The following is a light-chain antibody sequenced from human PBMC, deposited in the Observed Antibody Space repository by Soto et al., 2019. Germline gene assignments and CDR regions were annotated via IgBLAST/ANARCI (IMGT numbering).Light chain of an antibody. V-gene: IGKV1-5*01. CDR1: ENIKNW. CDR2: DAS. J-gene: IGKJ1*01. CDR3: QQYDVHPKT. Sequence: HMTHSPATLAASVLYRVTITFLASENIKNWLTWYQQTPGKAPKVLISDASRLETGVPSRFSGSGYGTDFTLTITSLQTDDFGTYHCQQYDVHPKTFGQGTKVDIK.